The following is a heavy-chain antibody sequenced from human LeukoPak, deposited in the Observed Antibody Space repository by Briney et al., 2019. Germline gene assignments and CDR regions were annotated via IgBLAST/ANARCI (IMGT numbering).Heavy chain of an antibody. V-gene: IGHV1-46*01. CDR3: ARGPYIVVVVAAQFPFDY. CDR2: INPSGGST. J-gene: IGHJ4*02. D-gene: IGHD2-15*01. CDR1: GYTFTSYG. Sequence: ASVKVSCKASGYTFTSYGISWVRQAPGQGLEWMGIINPSGGSTSYAQKFQGRVTMTRDMSTSTVYMELSSLRSEDTAVYYCARGPYIVVVVAAQFPFDYWGQGTLVTVSS.